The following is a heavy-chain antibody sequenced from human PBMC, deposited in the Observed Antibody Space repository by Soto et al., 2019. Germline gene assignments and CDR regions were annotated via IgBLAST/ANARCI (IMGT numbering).Heavy chain of an antibody. CDR3: ARESPPRYFDWSRDYYDGMDV. D-gene: IGHD3-9*01. J-gene: IGHJ6*02. CDR1: GYTFTSYA. Sequence: QVQLVQSGAEVKKPGASVKVSCKASGYTFTSYAMHWVRQAPGQRLEWMGWINAGNGNTKYSKKFQGRVTITRDTSASTAYMELSSLRSEDTAVYYCARESPPRYFDWSRDYYDGMDVWGQGTTVTVSS. V-gene: IGHV1-3*01. CDR2: INAGNGNT.